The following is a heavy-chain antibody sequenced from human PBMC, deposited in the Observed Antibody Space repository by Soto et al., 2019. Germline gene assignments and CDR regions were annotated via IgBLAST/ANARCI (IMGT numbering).Heavy chain of an antibody. CDR3: ARRLPYCGGDCYSLDY. V-gene: IGHV4-59*08. J-gene: IGHJ4*02. Sequence: SETLSLTCTVSGGSISSYYWSWIRQPTGKGLEWIGYIYYSASTNYNPSLKSRVTISVDTSKNQFSLNLSSVTAADTAVYYCARRLPYCGGDCYSLDYWGQGTLVTVSS. D-gene: IGHD2-21*02. CDR2: IYYSAST. CDR1: GGSISSYY.